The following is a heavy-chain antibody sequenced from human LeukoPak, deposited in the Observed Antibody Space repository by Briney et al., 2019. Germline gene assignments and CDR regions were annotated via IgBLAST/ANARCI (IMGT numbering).Heavy chain of an antibody. J-gene: IGHJ6*02. V-gene: IGHV4-30-2*01. Sequence: SETLSPMCAASAGSLGSVGYSCSWIRQPPGKVLEWIGYIYHSGSTYYNPSLESRVTISVDRSKNQFSLKLSSVTAADTAVYYCARGDPSGMNVWGQGTTVTVSS. CDR1: AGSLGSVGYS. D-gene: IGHD2-21*02. CDR2: IYHSGST. CDR3: ARGDPSGMNV.